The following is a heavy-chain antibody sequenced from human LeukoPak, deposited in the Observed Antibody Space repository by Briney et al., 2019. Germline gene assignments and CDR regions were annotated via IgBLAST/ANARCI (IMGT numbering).Heavy chain of an antibody. V-gene: IGHV1-18*01. J-gene: IGHJ5*02. CDR1: GYTFTSYG. Sequence: ASVKVSCKASGYTFTSYGISWVRQAPGQGLEWMGWISAYNGNTNYAQKLQGRVTMTTDTSTSTAYMELRSLRSDDTAVYYRARVPSTGRIAAAGTRWFDPWGQGTLVTVSS. D-gene: IGHD6-13*01. CDR2: ISAYNGNT. CDR3: ARVPSTGRIAAAGTRWFDP.